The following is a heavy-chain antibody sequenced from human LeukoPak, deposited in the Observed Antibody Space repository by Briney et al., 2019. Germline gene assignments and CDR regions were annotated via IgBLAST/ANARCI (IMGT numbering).Heavy chain of an antibody. D-gene: IGHD3-10*01. CDR1: GGSVSSTTYY. Sequence: SETLSLTCTVAGGSVSSTTYYWSWIRQPPGKGLEWIASINYSGSTYYNPSLKSRVTISVDTSENQFSLKLSSVTAADTAVYYCARYVVYGSGKYYFDYWGQGTLVTVSS. J-gene: IGHJ4*02. V-gene: IGHV4-39*01. CDR2: INYSGST. CDR3: ARYVVYGSGKYYFDY.